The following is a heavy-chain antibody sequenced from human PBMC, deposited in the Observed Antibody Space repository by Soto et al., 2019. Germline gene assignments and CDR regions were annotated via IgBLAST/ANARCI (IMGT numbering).Heavy chain of an antibody. Sequence: PSETLSLTCTVSGGSISSYCWSWIRQPPGKGLEWIGYIYYSGSTNYNPSLKSRVTISVDTSKNQFSLKLSSVTAADTAVYYCAGVKGSYFDYWGQGTLVTVSS. CDR3: AGVKGSYFDY. J-gene: IGHJ4*02. CDR1: GGSISSYC. CDR2: IYYSGST. V-gene: IGHV4-59*01. D-gene: IGHD2-8*01.